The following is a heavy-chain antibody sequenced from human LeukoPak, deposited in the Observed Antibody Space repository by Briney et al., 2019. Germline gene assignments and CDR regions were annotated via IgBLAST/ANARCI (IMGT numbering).Heavy chain of an antibody. CDR3: ARGYIPMVRGVITLDY. V-gene: IGHV1-18*01. Sequence: ASVKVSCKASGYTFTSYGISWVRQAPGQGLEWMGWISAYNGGTNYAQKLQGRVTMTTDTSTSTAYMELRSLRSDDTAVYYCARGYIPMVRGVITLDYWGQGTLVTVSS. CDR1: GYTFTSYG. J-gene: IGHJ4*02. D-gene: IGHD3-10*01. CDR2: ISAYNGGT.